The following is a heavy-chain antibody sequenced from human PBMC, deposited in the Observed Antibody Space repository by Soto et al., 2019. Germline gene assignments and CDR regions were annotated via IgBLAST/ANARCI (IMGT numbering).Heavy chain of an antibody. J-gene: IGHJ4*02. D-gene: IGHD3-16*01. CDR3: ARDFTGWPPDGVDS. CDR1: GYTFTSYA. V-gene: IGHV1-18*01. CDR2: ISAYNGNT. Sequence: ASVKVSCKASGYTFTSYAISWVRQAPGQGLEWMGWISAYNGNTNYAQNLRGRVTMTTDVSTSTAYMELRSLRYDDTAMYYFARDFTGWPPDGVDSWGQGTQVTVSS.